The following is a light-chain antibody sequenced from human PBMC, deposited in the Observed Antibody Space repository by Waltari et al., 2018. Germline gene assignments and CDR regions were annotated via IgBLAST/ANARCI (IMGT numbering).Light chain of an antibody. CDR2: DVN. J-gene: IGLJ2*01. CDR3: SSYGDSKI. V-gene: IGLV2-14*01. Sequence: QSALTQPASVSGSPGQSITISCTGTSSDVGRYNFVSWYQQHPGKAPKLMIYDVNNRPSGVSNRFSGSKSGNTAYLTISGLQAEDEADYHCSSYGDSKIFGGGTKLTVL. CDR1: SSDVGRYNF.